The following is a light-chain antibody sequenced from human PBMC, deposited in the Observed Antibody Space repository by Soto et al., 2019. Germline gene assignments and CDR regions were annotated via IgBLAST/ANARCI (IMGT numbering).Light chain of an antibody. J-gene: IGLJ1*01. CDR3: SSYAGSNTLYV. CDR2: EVS. Sequence: QYALTQPPSESGSPGQSVTIYCTGTSSDVGGYNYVSWYQQHPGKAPKLMIYEVSKRPSGVPDRFSGSKSGNTASLTVSGLRAEDESYYYSSSYAGSNTLYVFGTGTKLTVL. V-gene: IGLV2-8*01. CDR1: SSDVGGYNY.